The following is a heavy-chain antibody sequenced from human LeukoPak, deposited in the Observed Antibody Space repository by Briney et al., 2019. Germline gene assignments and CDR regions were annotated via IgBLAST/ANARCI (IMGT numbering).Heavy chain of an antibody. J-gene: IGHJ3*02. CDR1: GYTFTCYG. D-gene: IGHD3-22*01. Sequence: GASVNVSCKASGYTFTCYGIGWVRQAPGKGVEWMGWISTYNGKRNYAQKFQDRVTTTTDTSTSTAYMEQRSLRSDDTAIYHCAKNYYYDNTGYWGAFDIWGQGTMVTVSS. CDR2: ISTYNGKR. CDR3: AKNYYYDNTGYWGAFDI. V-gene: IGHV1-18*01.